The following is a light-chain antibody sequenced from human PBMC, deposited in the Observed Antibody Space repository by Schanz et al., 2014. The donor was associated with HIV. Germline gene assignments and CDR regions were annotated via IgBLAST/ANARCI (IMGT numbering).Light chain of an antibody. CDR3: QSYDSDNSLV. J-gene: IGLJ3*02. CDR2: ENN. Sequence: NFMLTQPHSVSESPGKTVIIPCTRSSGSIASSFVQWYQQRPDSAPTLVISENNDRPSGVPDRFSGSIDSSSNSASLTISGLKTKDEADYYCQSYDSDNSLVFGGGTKLTVV. CDR1: SGSIASSF. V-gene: IGLV6-57*04.